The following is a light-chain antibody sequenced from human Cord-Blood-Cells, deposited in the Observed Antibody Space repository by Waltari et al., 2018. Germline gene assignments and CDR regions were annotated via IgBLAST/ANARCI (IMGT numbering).Light chain of an antibody. CDR3: SSYTSSSTLV. J-gene: IGLJ3*02. Sequence: QSALTQPASVSGSPGQSITISCTGTSRDVGGYNDVSWYQQHPGKAPKLRIYDVSNRPSGVSNRFSGSKSGNTASLTISGLQAEDEADYYCSSYTSSSTLVFGGGTKLTVL. CDR2: DVS. CDR1: SRDVGGYND. V-gene: IGLV2-14*01.